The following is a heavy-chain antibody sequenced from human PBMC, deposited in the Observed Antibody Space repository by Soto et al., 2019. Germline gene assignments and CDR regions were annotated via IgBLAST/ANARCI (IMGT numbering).Heavy chain of an antibody. D-gene: IGHD3-22*01. CDR2: ISSSSSYI. J-gene: IGHJ4*02. CDR3: ARGTANYYDSSGYFDY. V-gene: IGHV3-21*01. CDR1: GFTLSSYS. Sequence: GVSLRLSCSASGFTLSSYSMNWVRQAPGKGLEWVSSISSSSSYIYYADSVKGRFTISRDNAKNSLYLQMKSLRAEDTAVYYCARGTANYYDSSGYFDYWGQGTLVTVSA.